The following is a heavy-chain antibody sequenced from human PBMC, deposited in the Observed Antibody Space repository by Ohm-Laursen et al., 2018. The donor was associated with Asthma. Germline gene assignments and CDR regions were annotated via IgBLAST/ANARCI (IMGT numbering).Heavy chain of an antibody. CDR2: IYYSGIT. V-gene: IGHV4-31*11. D-gene: IGHD3-22*01. CDR1: GDSISSSNNY. CDR3: ARGSFYFESTGYYFFDH. Sequence: SETLSLTWAVSGDSISSSNNYWSWIRQHPVKGLEWIGYIYYSGITYSNPSLRSRVTISVDTSKNQFSLNLTSVTAADTAVYYCARGSFYFESTGYYFFDHWGQGALVTVSS. J-gene: IGHJ4*02.